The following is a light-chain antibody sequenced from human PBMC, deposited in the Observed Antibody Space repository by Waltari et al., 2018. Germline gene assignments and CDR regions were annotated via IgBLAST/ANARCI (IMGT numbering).Light chain of an antibody. CDR3: SSYTSISTSVV. V-gene: IGLV2-14*03. Sequence: QSALTQPAPVSGAPGQSITISCTGTSSDVGGYDFFSWYQQYPGKAPQLSIYDVYYRPSGVSQRFSASKSGDTASLTISGLQTDDEADYYCSSYTSISTSVVFGGGTKLTVL. CDR2: DVY. CDR1: SSDVGGYDF. J-gene: IGLJ2*01.